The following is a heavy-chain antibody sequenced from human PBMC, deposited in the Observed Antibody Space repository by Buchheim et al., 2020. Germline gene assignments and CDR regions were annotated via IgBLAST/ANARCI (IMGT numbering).Heavy chain of an antibody. D-gene: IGHD3-22*01. CDR1: GFTFSSYG. CDR3: AKDFGCYDSSGYYKYYFDY. Sequence: QVQLVESGGGVVQPGRSLRLSCAASGFTFSSYGMHWVRQAPGKGLEWVAVISYDGSNKYYADSVKGRFTISRDNSKNTLYLQMNSLRAEDTAVYYCAKDFGCYDSSGYYKYYFDYWGQGTL. J-gene: IGHJ4*02. V-gene: IGHV3-30*18. CDR2: ISYDGSNK.